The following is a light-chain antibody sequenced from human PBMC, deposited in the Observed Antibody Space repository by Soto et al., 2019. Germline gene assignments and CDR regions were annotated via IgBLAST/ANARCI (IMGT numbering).Light chain of an antibody. CDR1: QSIDTW. Sequence: DIQMTQSPATLAASVGDRVSITCRASQSIDTWLAWYQQKAGKAPNLLIYKASRLESGVPSRFSGRGSGTELTLTISSLQPEDFGSYYCQEYRNDYGTFGQGTKVE. V-gene: IGKV1-5*03. CDR3: QEYRNDYGT. J-gene: IGKJ1*01. CDR2: KAS.